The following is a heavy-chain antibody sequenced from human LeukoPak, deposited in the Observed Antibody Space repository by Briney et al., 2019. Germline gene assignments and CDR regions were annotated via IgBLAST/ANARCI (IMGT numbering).Heavy chain of an antibody. CDR3: ARSEYSYGADAFDI. V-gene: IGHV4-59*01. D-gene: IGHD5-18*01. J-gene: IGHJ3*02. Sequence: SETLSLTCTVSGGSISSYYWSWIRQPPGKGLDWIGYIYYSGSTNYSPSLKSRVTISVDTSKNQFSLKLSSVTAADTAVYYCARSEYSYGADAFDIWGQGTMVTVSS. CDR2: IYYSGST. CDR1: GGSISSYY.